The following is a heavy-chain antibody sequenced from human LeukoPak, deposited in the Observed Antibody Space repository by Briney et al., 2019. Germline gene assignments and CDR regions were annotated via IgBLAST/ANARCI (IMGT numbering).Heavy chain of an antibody. CDR3: IYGYNLDF. V-gene: IGHV3-53*01. D-gene: IGHD5-18*01. J-gene: IGHJ4*02. CDR2: IYSGGST. CDR1: GFTVRSSY. Sequence: GGSLRLSCAASGFTVRSSYMNWVRQAPGKGLEWVSVIYSGGSTNYADSVKGRFTISRDNSKNTLYLQMNSLRAEDTAVYYCIYGYNLDFWGQGTLVTVSS.